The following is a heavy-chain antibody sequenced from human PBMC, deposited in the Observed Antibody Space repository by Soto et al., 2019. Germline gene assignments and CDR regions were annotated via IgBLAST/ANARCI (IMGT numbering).Heavy chain of an antibody. CDR1: GFTFRTYW. Sequence: EVQLVESGGGLVQPGGSLRLSCGASGFTFRTYWLSWVRQVPGKGLERVANINQDGSEKNYVDSVKGRFTISRDNAKNSLYLQMRSLRAEDTALYYCARDGSTSWYSYDYHGMDVWGQGTTVTVSS. CDR2: INQDGSEK. J-gene: IGHJ6*02. D-gene: IGHD5-18*01. V-gene: IGHV3-7*05. CDR3: ARDGSTSWYSYDYHGMDV.